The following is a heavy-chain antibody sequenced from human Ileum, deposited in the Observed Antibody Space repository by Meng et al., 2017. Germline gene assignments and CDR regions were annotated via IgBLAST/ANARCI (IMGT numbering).Heavy chain of an antibody. CDR2: FTASTST. Sequence: GGSLRLSCVASGFSFSSTSMSWVRQAPGKGLEWVSTFTASTSTYYADSVKGRFTISRDNSKNTLYLQMNSLRAEDTAVYYCAKLTSSWGQGTLVTVSS. J-gene: IGHJ4*02. CDR3: AKLTSS. CDR1: GFSFSSTS. V-gene: IGHV3-23*01. D-gene: IGHD3-16*01.